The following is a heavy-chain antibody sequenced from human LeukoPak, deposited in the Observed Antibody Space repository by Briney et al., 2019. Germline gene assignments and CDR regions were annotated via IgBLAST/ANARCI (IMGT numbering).Heavy chain of an antibody. D-gene: IGHD6-13*01. Sequence: XXXXXGLEWILYIYYRWITNYHPSLNSLLTISVDTSNNLFSLKLSSLTAADTAVYYCTRRTAAGTTGTDYWGQGTLVTVSS. CDR3: TRRTAAGTTGTDY. V-gene: IGHV4-61*07. CDR2: IYYRWIT. J-gene: IGHJ4*02.